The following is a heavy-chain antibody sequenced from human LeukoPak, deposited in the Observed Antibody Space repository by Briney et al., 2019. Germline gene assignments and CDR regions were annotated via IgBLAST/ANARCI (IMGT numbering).Heavy chain of an antibody. D-gene: IGHD2-2*01. J-gene: IGHJ4*02. CDR2: ISYDGSNK. V-gene: IGHV3-30*04. Sequence: GGSLRLSCAASGITFSSYAMHWVRQAPGKGLEWVAAISYDGSNKYYADSVKGRFTISRDNSKNTLYLQMNSLRAEDTAVYYCARVMGRYCSSTSCYVDYWGQGTLVTVSS. CDR1: GITFSSYA. CDR3: ARVMGRYCSSTSCYVDY.